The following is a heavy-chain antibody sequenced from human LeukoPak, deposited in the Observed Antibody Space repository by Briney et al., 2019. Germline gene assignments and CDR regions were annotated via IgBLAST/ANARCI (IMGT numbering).Heavy chain of an antibody. Sequence: SETLSLTCTVSGTSISDYYWSWIRQPPGKGLEWIGYIYDSGSTNYNPSLKSRVTRSVDKSTNHFSLKLSSVTAADTAVYFCARQELVELNMKDIDDWGQGTLVTVSS. D-gene: IGHD6-6*01. CDR2: IYDSGST. V-gene: IGHV4-59*08. J-gene: IGHJ4*02. CDR1: GTSISDYY. CDR3: ARQELVELNMKDIDD.